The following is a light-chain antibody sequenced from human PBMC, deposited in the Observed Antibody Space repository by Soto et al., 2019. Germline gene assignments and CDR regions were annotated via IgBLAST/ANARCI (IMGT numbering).Light chain of an antibody. Sequence: QSALTQPASVSGSPGQSVTISCTGTSGDIGRYKFVSWFQQHPGKAPKLLIFEGTNRPSGVSHRFSGAKSGNTASLTVSGLQAEDEADYYCTSHAGTNNFPYVFGTGTKVTVL. J-gene: IGLJ1*01. CDR3: TSHAGTNNFPYV. V-gene: IGLV2-8*01. CDR2: EGT. CDR1: SGDIGRYKF.